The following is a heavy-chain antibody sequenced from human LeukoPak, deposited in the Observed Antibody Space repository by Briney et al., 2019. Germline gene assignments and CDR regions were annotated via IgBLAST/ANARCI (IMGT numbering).Heavy chain of an antibody. J-gene: IGHJ4*02. CDR3: ARVGLNWGSESGLFDF. V-gene: IGHV3-11*04. CDR1: GFTFSDYY. Sequence: TGGSLRLSCAASGFTFSDYYMTWIRQAPGKGLEWVSHISSSGSPIYYADSVKGRFTISRDSAKNSLYLQMNSLRAEDTAVYYCARVGLNWGSESGLFDFWGQGTLVTVSS. CDR2: ISSSGSPI. D-gene: IGHD7-27*01.